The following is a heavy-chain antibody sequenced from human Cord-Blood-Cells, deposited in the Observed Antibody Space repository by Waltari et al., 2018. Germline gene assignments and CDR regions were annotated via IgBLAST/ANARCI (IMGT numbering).Heavy chain of an antibody. Sequence: QVQLVQSGAEVKKPGSSVKVSCKASGGTFSSYAISWVRQAPGQGLGWRGGIIPIFVTANYAQKFHGRGTITADESTSTAYMELSSLRSEDTAVYYCARERGSGSTSCFDYWGQGTLVTVSS. CDR3: ARERGSGSTSCFDY. CDR2: IIPIFVTA. V-gene: IGHV1-69*01. J-gene: IGHJ4*02. D-gene: IGHD2-2*01. CDR1: GGTFSSYA.